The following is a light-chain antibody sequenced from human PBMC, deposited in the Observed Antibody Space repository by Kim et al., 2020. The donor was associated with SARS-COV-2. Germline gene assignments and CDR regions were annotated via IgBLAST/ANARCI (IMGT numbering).Light chain of an antibody. Sequence: LSPGERATLSCRASLSVSNYLACNQQKPDQAHRILIDDASNRATGIPARFSGSGSGTDFTLPSSSIETKDFAVYYCQKRSNWPITFGQVTRLEIK. CDR1: LSVSNY. CDR3: QKRSNWPIT. V-gene: IGKV3-11*01. J-gene: IGKJ5*01. CDR2: DAS.